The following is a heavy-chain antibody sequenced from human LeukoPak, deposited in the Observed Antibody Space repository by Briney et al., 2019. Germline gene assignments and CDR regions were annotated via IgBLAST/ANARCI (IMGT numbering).Heavy chain of an antibody. J-gene: IGHJ5*02. CDR1: GFTFSGSA. CDR2: VGANGNSYAT. Sequence: RGSRRLSCAASGFTFSGSAMHWVRQASGTGLEWVGRVGANGNSYATIYAASVKGRFTISRDDSKNTAYLQMNSLKTEDTAVYYCTRSPGFAPWGQGTLVTVSS. CDR3: TRSPGFAP. V-gene: IGHV3-73*01.